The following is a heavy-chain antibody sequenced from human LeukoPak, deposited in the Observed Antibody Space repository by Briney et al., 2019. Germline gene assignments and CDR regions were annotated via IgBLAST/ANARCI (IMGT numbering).Heavy chain of an antibody. CDR3: ARELGGARDY. J-gene: IGHJ4*02. Sequence: PGGSLRLSCAASGFTFSMSWIHWVRQAPGKGLVWVSRINPDGSSTRHADSVKGRFTISRDNAKNTLYLQMDRLRAEDTTVYYCARELGGARDYWGQGTLVIVSS. V-gene: IGHV3-74*01. CDR2: INPDGSST. D-gene: IGHD2-21*01. CDR1: GFTFSMSW.